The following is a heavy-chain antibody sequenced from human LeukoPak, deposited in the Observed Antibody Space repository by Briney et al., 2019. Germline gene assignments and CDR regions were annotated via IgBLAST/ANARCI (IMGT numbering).Heavy chain of an antibody. J-gene: IGHJ4*02. CDR1: GYTFTGYY. CDR3: ARDPRDFYYDSSGYTGTRYAFDY. D-gene: IGHD3-22*01. Sequence: ASVKVSCKASGYTFTGYYMHWVRQAPGQGLEWMGWINPNSGGTNYAQKFQGRVTMTRDTSISTAYMELSRLRSDDTPVYYCARDPRDFYYDSSGYTGTRYAFDYWGQGTLVTVSS. V-gene: IGHV1-2*02. CDR2: INPNSGGT.